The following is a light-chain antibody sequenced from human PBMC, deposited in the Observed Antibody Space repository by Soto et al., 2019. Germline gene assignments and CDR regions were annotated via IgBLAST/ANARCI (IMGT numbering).Light chain of an antibody. V-gene: IGKV3-20*01. CDR1: QSVSNNY. J-gene: IGKJ1*01. Sequence: ELVLTQSPGTLSLFSGATPTHARRASQSVSNNYLAWYQQKPGQAPRILIYGASDRATGIQDRFSGSGSGTDFTLTISRLEPEDFAVYYCQQYGSSGKFGQGTKVDIK. CDR3: QQYGSSGK. CDR2: GAS.